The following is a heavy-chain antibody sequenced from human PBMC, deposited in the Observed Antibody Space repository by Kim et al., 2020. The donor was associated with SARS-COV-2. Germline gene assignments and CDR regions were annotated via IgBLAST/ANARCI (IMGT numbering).Heavy chain of an antibody. V-gene: IGHV4-39*01. Sequence: NPSLKVRVTISVDTSKNQFSLKLSSVTAADTAVYYCARHGDDYVGYGMDVWGQGTTVTVSS. CDR3: ARHGDDYVGYGMDV. D-gene: IGHD3-16*01. J-gene: IGHJ6*02.